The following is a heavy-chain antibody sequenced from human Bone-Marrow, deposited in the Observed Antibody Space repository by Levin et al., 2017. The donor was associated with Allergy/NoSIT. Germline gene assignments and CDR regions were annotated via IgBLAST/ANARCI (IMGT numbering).Heavy chain of an antibody. D-gene: IGHD6-19*01. CDR2: IYPGDSDT. CDR3: ARRAMTVEYFDF. Sequence: VASVKVSCKVSGYSFSSSWIGWVRQMPGKGLEWMGSIYPGDSDTRYSPSFQGQVTISADKSVTTAYLKWSSLKVSDTAIYYCARRAMTVEYFDFWGQGTLVTVSS. CDR1: GYSFSSSW. V-gene: IGHV5-51*01. J-gene: IGHJ4*02.